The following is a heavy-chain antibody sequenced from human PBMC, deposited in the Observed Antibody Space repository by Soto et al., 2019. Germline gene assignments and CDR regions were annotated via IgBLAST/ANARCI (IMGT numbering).Heavy chain of an antibody. D-gene: IGHD6-13*01. CDR1: GGSFSGYY. Sequence: QVQLQQWGAGLLKPSETLSLTCAVYGGSFSGYYWSWIRQPPGKGLEWIGEINHSGSTNYNPSLKSRVTISVDTSKNQFSLKLSSVTAADTAVYYCARGRSSWTFYYYYYGMDVWGQGTTVTVSS. J-gene: IGHJ6*02. V-gene: IGHV4-34*01. CDR2: INHSGST. CDR3: ARGRSSWTFYYYYYGMDV.